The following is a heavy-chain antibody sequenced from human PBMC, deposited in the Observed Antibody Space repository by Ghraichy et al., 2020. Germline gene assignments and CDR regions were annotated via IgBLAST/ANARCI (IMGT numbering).Heavy chain of an antibody. D-gene: IGHD1-26*01. Sequence: ASVKVSCKASGYTFTSHYLHWVRQAPGQGLEWMGIINPSGDTTRYAQKFQGRVTMTRDTSTSRVYMELSSLTSEDTAVYYCARDLKGGEGADYWGQGTLVTVSS. CDR1: GYTFTSHY. V-gene: IGHV1-46*01. CDR3: ARDLKGGEGADY. CDR2: INPSGDTT. J-gene: IGHJ4*02.